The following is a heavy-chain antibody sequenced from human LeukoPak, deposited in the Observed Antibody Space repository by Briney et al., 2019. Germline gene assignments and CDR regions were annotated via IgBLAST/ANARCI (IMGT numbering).Heavy chain of an antibody. J-gene: IGHJ5*02. D-gene: IGHD6-19*01. CDR3: AREYSSGWYSGNWFDP. CDR1: GFTFSSYS. Sequence: GGSLRLSCAGSGFTFSSYSMNWVRQAPGKGLEWVSSISGSSSYIYYADSVKGRFTISRDNVKNSLYLQMNSLRAEDTAVYYCAREYSSGWYSGNWFDPWGQGTLVTVSS. V-gene: IGHV3-21*01. CDR2: ISGSSSYI.